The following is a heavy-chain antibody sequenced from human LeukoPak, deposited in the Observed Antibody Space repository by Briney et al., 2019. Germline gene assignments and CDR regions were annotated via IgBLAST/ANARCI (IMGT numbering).Heavy chain of an antibody. Sequence: GGSLRLSCAASGFTVSINYMSWVRQAPGKGLEWVSVIYSGGSTYYADSVKGRFTISRDNSKNTLYLQMNSLRAEDTAVYYCARESEAVASDAFDIWGQGTMVTGSS. J-gene: IGHJ3*02. V-gene: IGHV3-66*01. CDR1: GFTVSINY. D-gene: IGHD6-19*01. CDR3: ARESEAVASDAFDI. CDR2: IYSGGST.